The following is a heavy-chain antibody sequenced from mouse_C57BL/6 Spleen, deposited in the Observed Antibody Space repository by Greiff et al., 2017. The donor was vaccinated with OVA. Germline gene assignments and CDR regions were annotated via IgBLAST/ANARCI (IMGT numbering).Heavy chain of an antibody. CDR1: GYSITSGYY. J-gene: IGHJ2*01. CDR3: ARDEATAYFDY. D-gene: IGHD1-2*01. CDR2: ISYDGSN. Sequence: EVKLEESGPGLVKPSQSLSLTCSVTGYSITSGYYWNWIRQFPGNKLEWMGYISYDGSNNYNPSLKNRISITRDTSKNQFFLKLNSVTTEDTATYYCARDEATAYFDYWGQGTTLTVSS. V-gene: IGHV3-6*01.